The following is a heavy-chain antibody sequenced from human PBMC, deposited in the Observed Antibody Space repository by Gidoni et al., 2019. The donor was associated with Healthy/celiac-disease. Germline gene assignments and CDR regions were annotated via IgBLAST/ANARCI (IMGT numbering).Heavy chain of an antibody. J-gene: IGHJ5*02. CDR3: ARDLPMNYYDSSGYYYGRFDP. CDR2: IIPIFGTA. D-gene: IGHD3-22*01. V-gene: IGHV1-69*01. CDR1: GGTFRSYA. Sequence: QVQLVQSGAEVTKPGSSVKVSCKASGGTFRSYAISWVRQAPGQGLEWMGGIIPIFGTANYAQKFPGRVTITADESTSTAYMELSSLRSEDTAVYDCARDLPMNYYDSSGYYYGRFDPWGQGTLVTVSS.